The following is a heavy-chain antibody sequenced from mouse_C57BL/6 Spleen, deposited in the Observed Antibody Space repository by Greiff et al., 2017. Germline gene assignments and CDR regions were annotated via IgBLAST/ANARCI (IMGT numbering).Heavy chain of an antibody. D-gene: IGHD1-1*01. V-gene: IGHV1-42*01. CDR1: GYSFTGYY. J-gene: IGHJ2*01. CDR2: INPSTGGT. Sequence: EVQLQQSGPELVKPGASVKISCKASGYSFTGYYMNWVKQSPEKSLEWIGEINPSTGGTTYNQKFKAKATLTVDKSSSTAYMQLKSLTSEDSAVYYCARSGYYGSSYLFDYWGQGTTLTVSS. CDR3: ARSGYYGSSYLFDY.